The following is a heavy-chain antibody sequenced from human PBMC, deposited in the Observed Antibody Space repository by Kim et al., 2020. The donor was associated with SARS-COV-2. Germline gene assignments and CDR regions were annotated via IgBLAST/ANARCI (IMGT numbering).Heavy chain of an antibody. CDR1: GGSISSSNW. Sequence: SETLSLTCAVSGGSISSSNWWSWVRQPPGKGLEWIGEIYHSGSTNYNPSLKSRVTISVDKSKNQFSLKLSSVTAADTAVYYCARGGDYYDSSGYYPLFDYWGQGTLVTVSS. CDR2: IYHSGST. V-gene: IGHV4-4*02. CDR3: ARGGDYYDSSGYYPLFDY. D-gene: IGHD3-22*01. J-gene: IGHJ4*02.